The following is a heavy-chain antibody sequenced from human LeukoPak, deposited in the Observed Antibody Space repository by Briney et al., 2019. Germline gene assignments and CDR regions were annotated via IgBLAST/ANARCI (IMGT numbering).Heavy chain of an antibody. J-gene: IGHJ6*03. CDR3: ARVQPYTSGYYYYYYMDV. Sequence: SQTLSLTCTVSGGSISSGSYYWSWIRQPAGKGLEWIGRIYTSGSTNYNPSLKSRVTISVDTSKNQFSLKRSSVTAADTAVYYCARVQPYTSGYYYYYYMDVWGKGTTVTVSS. CDR1: GGSISSGSYY. V-gene: IGHV4-61*02. D-gene: IGHD5-18*01. CDR2: IYTSGST.